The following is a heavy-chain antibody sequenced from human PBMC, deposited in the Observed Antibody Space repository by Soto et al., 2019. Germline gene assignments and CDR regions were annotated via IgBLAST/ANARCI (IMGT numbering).Heavy chain of an antibody. Sequence: PSETLSLTCTVSGGSISSGGYYWSWIRQHPGKGLEWIGYIYYSGSTYYNPSLKSRVTISVDTSKNQFSLKLSSVTAADTAVYYCARDRFGYCTNGVCLSYFDYWGQGTLVTVSS. V-gene: IGHV4-31*03. CDR3: ARDRFGYCTNGVCLSYFDY. CDR2: IYYSGST. CDR1: GGSISSGGYY. D-gene: IGHD2-8*01. J-gene: IGHJ4*02.